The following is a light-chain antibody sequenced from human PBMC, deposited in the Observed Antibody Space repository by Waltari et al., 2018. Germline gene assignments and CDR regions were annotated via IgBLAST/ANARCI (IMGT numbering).Light chain of an antibody. CDR2: GAS. CDR3: QQYNHWPPVFT. CDR1: QSVKTN. V-gene: IGKV3-15*01. J-gene: IGKJ3*01. Sequence: EIVLTQSPATLSVFPGERATLSCRASQSVKTNLAWYQHKPGQAPRLLIYGASNRATGVPARFSGSGSGTDFTLTISSLQSEDFALYYCQQYNHWPPVFTFGPGTKLDIK.